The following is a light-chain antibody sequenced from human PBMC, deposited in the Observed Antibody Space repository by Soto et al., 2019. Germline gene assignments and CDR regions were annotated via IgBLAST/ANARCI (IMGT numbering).Light chain of an antibody. CDR2: KAS. Sequence: DIQMTQSPSTLSASVGDRVTITCRASQSISSWLAWYQQKPGKAPKLLIYKASSLESGVPSRFSGSGSGTDFTLNISTLQPDDFATYYCQQYNSYPWTFGQGTKVEIK. CDR3: QQYNSYPWT. V-gene: IGKV1-5*03. CDR1: QSISSW. J-gene: IGKJ1*01.